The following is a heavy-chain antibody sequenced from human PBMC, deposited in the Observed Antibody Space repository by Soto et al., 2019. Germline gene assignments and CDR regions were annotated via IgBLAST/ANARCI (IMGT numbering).Heavy chain of an antibody. J-gene: IGHJ6*02. Sequence: PGGSLRLSCAASGFTFSSYAMHWVRQAPGKGLEWVAVISYDGSNKYYADSVKGRFTISRDNSKNTLYLQMNSLRAEDTAVYYSAREYYDFWSGYYSYGMDVWGQGTTVTVSS. CDR1: GFTFSSYA. V-gene: IGHV3-30-3*01. CDR3: AREYYDFWSGYYSYGMDV. D-gene: IGHD3-3*01. CDR2: ISYDGSNK.